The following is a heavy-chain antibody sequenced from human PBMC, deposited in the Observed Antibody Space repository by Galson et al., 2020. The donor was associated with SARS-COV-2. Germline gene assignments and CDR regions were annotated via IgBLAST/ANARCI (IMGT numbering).Heavy chain of an antibody. CDR1: GVSINSSNW. D-gene: IGHD3-22*01. CDR2: IYHSGST. Sequence: SETLSLTCAVSGVSINSSNWWNWVRQPPGKRLEWIGEIYHSGSTSYNPSLQSRVTISVDKSKNLFSLKLSSVTAADTAVYYCTKIPDYYHTIGVPDYAVGVDVWGQGTTVIVSS. V-gene: IGHV4-4*02. CDR3: TKIPDYYHTIGVPDYAVGVDV. J-gene: IGHJ6*02.